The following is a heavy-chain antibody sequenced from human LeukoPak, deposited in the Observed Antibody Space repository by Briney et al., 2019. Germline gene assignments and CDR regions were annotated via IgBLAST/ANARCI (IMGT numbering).Heavy chain of an antibody. CDR3: ARERSAETTAKGYYFDY. J-gene: IGHJ4*02. D-gene: IGHD1-14*01. Sequence: SETLSLTCTVSGGSISSYYWSWIRQPPGKGLEWIGYIYYSGSTNYNPSLKSRVTISVDTSKNQFSLKLSSVTAADTAVYYCARERSAETTAKGYYFDYWGQGTLVTVSS. CDR2: IYYSGST. CDR1: GGSISSYY. V-gene: IGHV4-59*12.